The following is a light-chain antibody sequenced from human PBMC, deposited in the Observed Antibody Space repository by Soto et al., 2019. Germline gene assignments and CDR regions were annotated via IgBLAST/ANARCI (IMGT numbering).Light chain of an antibody. CDR1: QTVSGSY. Sequence: IVLTQSPATLSLSPGERATLSCRASQTVSGSYLAWYQHKPGQAPRLLIYDASNRATGIPARFSGSGSGTDFTLTISSLEPEDFAVYYCQQRSNWTWTFGQGTKV. CDR2: DAS. V-gene: IGKV3D-20*02. CDR3: QQRSNWTWT. J-gene: IGKJ1*01.